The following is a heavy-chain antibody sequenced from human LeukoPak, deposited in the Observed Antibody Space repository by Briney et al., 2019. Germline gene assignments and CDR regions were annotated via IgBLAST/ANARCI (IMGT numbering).Heavy chain of an antibody. J-gene: IGHJ4*02. D-gene: IGHD6-13*01. Sequence: SETLSLTCTVSGDSISSYYWSWIRQPPGKGLEWIGYIYYSGSTNYNPSLKSRVTISVDTSKNQFSLKLSSVTAADTAVYFCARHSLAAAGRGDYWGQGTLVTVSS. CDR1: GDSISSYY. CDR2: IYYSGST. CDR3: ARHSLAAAGRGDY. V-gene: IGHV4-59*08.